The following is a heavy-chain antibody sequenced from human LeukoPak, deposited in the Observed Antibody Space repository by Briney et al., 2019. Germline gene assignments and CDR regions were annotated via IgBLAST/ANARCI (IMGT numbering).Heavy chain of an antibody. CDR1: GGTFSSYA. J-gene: IGHJ3*02. CDR2: ISAYNGNT. CDR3: ARARDSGSYYVAFDI. V-gene: IGHV1-18*01. D-gene: IGHD1-26*01. Sequence: ASVKVSCKASGGTFSSYAISWVRQAPGQGLEWMGWISAYNGNTNYAQKLQGRVTMTTDTSTSTAYMELRSLRSDDTAVYYCARARDSGSYYVAFDIWGQGTMVTVSS.